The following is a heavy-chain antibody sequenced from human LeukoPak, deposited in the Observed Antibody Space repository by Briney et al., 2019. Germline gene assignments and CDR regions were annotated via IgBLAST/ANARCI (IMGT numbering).Heavy chain of an antibody. D-gene: IGHD2-2*01. CDR1: GFTFSTYE. V-gene: IGHV3-48*03. CDR2: ISSSDSTI. J-gene: IGHJ5*02. Sequence: GGSLRLSCAASGFTFSTYEMNWVRQAPGKGLEWVSYISSSDSTIYYADSVKGRFTISRDNAKNSLYLQINSLRAEDTAVYYCARGPLHVVVPAATWFDPWGQGFVPSVSS. CDR3: ARGPLHVVVPAATWFDP.